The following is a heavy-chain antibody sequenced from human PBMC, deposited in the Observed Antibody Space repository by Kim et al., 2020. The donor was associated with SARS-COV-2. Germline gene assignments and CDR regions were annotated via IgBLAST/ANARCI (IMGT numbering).Heavy chain of an antibody. CDR1: GFTFSSYA. Sequence: GGSLRLSCAASGFTFSSYAMHWVRQAPGKGLEWMAVISYDGSNKYYADSVKGRFTISRDNSKNTLYLQMNSLRAEDTAVYYCARVGSYSCSWY. CDR3: ARVGSYSCSWY. D-gene: IGHD6-13*01. V-gene: IGHV3-30*04. J-gene: IGHJ2*01. CDR2: ISYDGSNK.